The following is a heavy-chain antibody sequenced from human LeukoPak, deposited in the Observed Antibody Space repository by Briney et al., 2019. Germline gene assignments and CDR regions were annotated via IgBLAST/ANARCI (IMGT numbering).Heavy chain of an antibody. Sequence: ASVKVSCKASGYTFTGYYVHWVRQAPGQGLEWMGRINPNSGGTNYAQKFQGRVTMTRDTSISTAYMELSRLRSDDTAVYYCARGGGYYDSSGYADWYFDLWGRGTLVTVSS. CDR2: INPNSGGT. D-gene: IGHD3-22*01. V-gene: IGHV1-2*06. CDR3: ARGGGYYDSSGYADWYFDL. J-gene: IGHJ2*01. CDR1: GYTFTGYY.